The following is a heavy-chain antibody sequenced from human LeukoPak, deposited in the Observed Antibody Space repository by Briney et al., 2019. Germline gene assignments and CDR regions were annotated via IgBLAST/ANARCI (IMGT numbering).Heavy chain of an antibody. CDR2: ISPDGSSA. Sequence: GGPLRLSCAASGFSFSSYWMHGLRQAPGKALVWVARISPDGSSALSADSVRGRFTISRDNVDNALYLQLDSLRAEDTAVYYCARVSFCPRCHFDYWGQGTLVTVSS. J-gene: IGHJ4*02. D-gene: IGHD2/OR15-2a*01. CDR1: GFSFSSYW. V-gene: IGHV3-74*03. CDR3: ARVSFCPRCHFDY.